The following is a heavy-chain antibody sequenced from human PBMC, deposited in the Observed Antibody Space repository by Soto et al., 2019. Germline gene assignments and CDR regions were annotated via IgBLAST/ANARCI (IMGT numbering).Heavy chain of an antibody. Sequence: SVKGSCKASGGTFSSYAISWVRQAPGQGLEWMGGIIPVFGTANYAQKFQGRVTITADESTSTAYMELSSLRSEDTAVYYCARDSVRMGATPAFDIWGQGTMVTVSS. CDR1: GGTFSSYA. D-gene: IGHD1-26*01. J-gene: IGHJ3*02. V-gene: IGHV1-69*13. CDR2: IIPVFGTA. CDR3: ARDSVRMGATPAFDI.